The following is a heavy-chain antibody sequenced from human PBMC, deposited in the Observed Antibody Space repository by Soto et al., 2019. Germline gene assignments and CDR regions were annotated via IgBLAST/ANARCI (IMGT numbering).Heavy chain of an antibody. CDR2: IIPIVDRA. CDR1: GGTFSTYT. Sequence: SVKVSCKASGGTFSTYTISWVRQAPGQGLEWMGRIIPIVDRANYAQKFQGRVTITADKSTSTAYMELSSLRSDDTAVCYCARDLAITVPAPMGYWGQGTLVTVSS. J-gene: IGHJ4*02. D-gene: IGHD2-2*01. V-gene: IGHV1-69*08. CDR3: ARDLAITVPAPMGY.